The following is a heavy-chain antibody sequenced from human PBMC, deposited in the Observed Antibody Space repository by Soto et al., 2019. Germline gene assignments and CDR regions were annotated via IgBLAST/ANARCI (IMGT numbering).Heavy chain of an antibody. V-gene: IGHV1-69*06. CDR2: IIPIFGTA. CDR1: GGTFSSYA. D-gene: IGHD3-10*01. J-gene: IGHJ5*02. Sequence: QVQLVQSGAEVKKPGSSVKVSCKASGGTFSSYAISWVRQAPGQGLEWMGGIIPIFGTANYAQKFQGRVTITADKSTRTAYMELSSLRSEDTAVYYCATRRNFGYYYGSGSYPNWFDPWGQGTLVTVSS. CDR3: ATRRNFGYYYGSGSYPNWFDP.